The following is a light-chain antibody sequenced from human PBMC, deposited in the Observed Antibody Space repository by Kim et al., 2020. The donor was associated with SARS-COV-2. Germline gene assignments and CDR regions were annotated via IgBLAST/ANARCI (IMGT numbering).Light chain of an antibody. Sequence: VSGSPGQSVTLPCTGSSSDVGGYNYVSWYQQHPGKAPKLMIYDVSKRPSGVPDRFSGSKSGNTASLTISGLQAEDEADYYCCSKVFGGGTQLTVL. V-gene: IGLV2-11*03. CDR2: DVS. J-gene: IGLJ2*01. CDR3: CSKV. CDR1: SSDVGGYNY.